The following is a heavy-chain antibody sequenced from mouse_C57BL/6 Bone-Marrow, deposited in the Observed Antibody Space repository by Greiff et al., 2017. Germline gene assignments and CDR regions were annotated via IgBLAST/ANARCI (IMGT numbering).Heavy chain of an antibody. CDR3: ARRPWFAY. V-gene: IGHV1-81*01. Sequence: VQLQQSGAELARPGASVKLSCKASGYTFTSYGISWVKQRPGQGLEWIGEIYPRSGNTYYNEKFKGKATLTADKSSSTAYMGLRSLTSEDSAVYFCARRPWFAYWGQGTLVTVSA. CDR1: GYTFTSYG. J-gene: IGHJ3*01. CDR2: IYPRSGNT.